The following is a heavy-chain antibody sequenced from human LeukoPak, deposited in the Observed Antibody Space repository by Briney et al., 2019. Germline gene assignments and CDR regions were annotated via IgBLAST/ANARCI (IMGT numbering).Heavy chain of an antibody. V-gene: IGHV3-20*04. CDR2: INWNGGST. J-gene: IGHJ4*02. CDR3: ARRGSTHTNDY. Sequence: PGGSLRLSCAAHGYPLVDYGRGWVPQAPGRGLGWVSGINWNGGSTGYADSVKGRFTISRDNAKNSLYLQMNSLRAEDTALYYCARRGSTHTNDYWGQGTLVTVSS. CDR1: GYPLVDYG. D-gene: IGHD2-2*01.